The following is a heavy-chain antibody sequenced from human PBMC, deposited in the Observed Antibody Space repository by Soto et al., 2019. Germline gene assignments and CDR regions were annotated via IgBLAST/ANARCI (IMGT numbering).Heavy chain of an antibody. J-gene: IGHJ6*02. CDR1: GGTFDNFI. D-gene: IGHD1-26*01. CDR2: IVPMLGTP. CDR3: ARNGTYSSSLSQYSGMDV. V-gene: IGHV1-69*01. Sequence: QVQLVQSGAEVKEPGSSVRVSCKASGGTFDNFIMNWVRQTPGQGRAWMGGIVPMLGTPTYAEKFKGRVTISATVSTSTMYMEWTSLRSEDTAIYYCARNGTYSSSLSQYSGMDVWGQGTTVTVSS.